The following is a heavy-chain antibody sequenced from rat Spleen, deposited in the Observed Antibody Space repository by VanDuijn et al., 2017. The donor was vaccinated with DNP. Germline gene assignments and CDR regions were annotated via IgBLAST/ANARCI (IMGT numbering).Heavy chain of an antibody. J-gene: IGHJ2*01. CDR3: ASRPPPTRGPFDY. Sequence: EVQLVESGGGLVQPGRSLKLSCAASEFTFSNYYMAWVRQAPAKGLEWVATISHDGSDTYYRDSVKGRFTISRDNVKSTLYLQMDSLRSEDTATYYCASRPPPTRGPFDYWGQGVM. D-gene: IGHD1-4*01. CDR1: EFTFSNYY. CDR2: ISHDGSDT. V-gene: IGHV5-7*01.